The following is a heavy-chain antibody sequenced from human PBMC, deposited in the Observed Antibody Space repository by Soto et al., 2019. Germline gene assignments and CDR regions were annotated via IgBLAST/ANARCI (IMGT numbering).Heavy chain of an antibody. V-gene: IGHV3-9*01. CDR1: GFIFDDYA. J-gene: IGHJ4*02. CDR2: INWNSGSL. Sequence: EVQLVESGKNLVQPGRSLRLSCAASGFIFDDYAMHWVRQAPGKGLEWVSGINWNSGSLAYADSVKGRFTISRDNAKNSLYLQMNSLRVEDTALYFCAKDVRSFKNPYNYGAFDYWGPGTLVTVSS. CDR3: AKDVRSFKNPYNYGAFDY. D-gene: IGHD5-18*01.